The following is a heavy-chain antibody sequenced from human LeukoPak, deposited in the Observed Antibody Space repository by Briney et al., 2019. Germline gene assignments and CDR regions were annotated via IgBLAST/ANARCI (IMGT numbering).Heavy chain of an antibody. CDR1: GYTFTDYS. V-gene: IGHV1-2*06. CDR2: ISPKRGDT. Sequence: GASVKVSCKTSGYTFTDYSLHWVRQAPGQGLEWLGRISPKRGDTKYAQKFQGRVTMTRDTSISTAYMELSRLTSDDTAVYYCARVHTHYYDSSAYCLENPVFDYWGQGTLVTVSS. D-gene: IGHD3-22*01. CDR3: ARVHTHYYDSSAYCLENPVFDY. J-gene: IGHJ4*02.